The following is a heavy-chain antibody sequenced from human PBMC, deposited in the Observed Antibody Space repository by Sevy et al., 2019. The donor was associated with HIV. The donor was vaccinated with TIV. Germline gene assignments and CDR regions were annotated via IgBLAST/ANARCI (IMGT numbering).Heavy chain of an antibody. V-gene: IGHV4-4*07. CDR3: AREGGAYIVVVPAAMNPGFNAFDI. CDR2: IYTSGST. Sequence: SETLSLTCTVSGGSISSYYWSWIRQPAGKGLEWIGRIYTSGSTNYNPSLKSRVTMSVDTSKNQFSLMLSSVTAADTAVYYCAREGGAYIVVVPAAMNPGFNAFDIWGQGTMVTVSS. D-gene: IGHD2-2*01. CDR1: GGSISSYY. J-gene: IGHJ3*02.